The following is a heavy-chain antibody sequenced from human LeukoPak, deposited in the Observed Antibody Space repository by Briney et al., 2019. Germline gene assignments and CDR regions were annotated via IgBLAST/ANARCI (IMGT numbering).Heavy chain of an antibody. D-gene: IGHD2-15*01. CDR2: FYSCGST. CDR1: GFTVSSNY. CDR3: ARLGYCSGGSCYYYYYGMDV. J-gene: IGHJ6*02. Sequence: GGSLRLSCAASGFTVSSNYMSWVRQAPGKGLECVSVFYSCGSTYYADSVKGRFTISRDNSKNTLYLQMNSLRAEDTAVYYCARLGYCSGGSCYYYYYGMDVWGQGTTVTVSS. V-gene: IGHV3-66*04.